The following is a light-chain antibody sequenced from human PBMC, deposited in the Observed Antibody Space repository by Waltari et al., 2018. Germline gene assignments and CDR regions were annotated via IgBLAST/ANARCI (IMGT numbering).Light chain of an antibody. J-gene: IGKJ2*01. CDR1: QSVSSSY. CDR3: QQYGSSSLT. Sequence: EIVLTQSPGTLSLSQGERATLSCRASQSVSSSYLAWYQRKPGQAPRRLTYGAASRATGIPDSFSGSGSGTDFTLTISRLETEDFAVYYCQQYGSSSLTFGQGTKLEIK. CDR2: GAA. V-gene: IGKV3-20*01.